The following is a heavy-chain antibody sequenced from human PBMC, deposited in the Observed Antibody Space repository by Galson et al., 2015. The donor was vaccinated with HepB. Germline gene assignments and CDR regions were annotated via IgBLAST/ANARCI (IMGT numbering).Heavy chain of an antibody. CDR1: GYTFAYG. V-gene: IGHV1-18*01. CDR2: ISDYNDDT. J-gene: IGHJ4*02. D-gene: IGHD2-2*01. Sequence: SVKVSCKASGYTFAYGMTWVRQAPGQGLECMGWISDYNDDTKYAEKFQGRVTMTTDTSINTACMELRSLTSDDTAVYYCARGRTTVWSFDFWGQGTLVTVSS. CDR3: ARGRTTVWSFDF.